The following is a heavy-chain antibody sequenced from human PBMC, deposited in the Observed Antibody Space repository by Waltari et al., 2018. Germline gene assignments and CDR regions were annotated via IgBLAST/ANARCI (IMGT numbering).Heavy chain of an antibody. D-gene: IGHD1-26*01. CDR1: VFTLSIYK. J-gene: IGHJ4*02. CDR3: ARAWDDFDY. Sequence: EIQLVESGGGLVKHGGSLWHSCAASVFTLSIYKMSWVRQAPGKGLEWVSSIGSGTSYIYYADSVKCRFTISRDNAKNSLYLQMNSLKVEDTAVYYCARAWDDFDYWGQGALVTVSS. CDR2: IGSGTSYI. V-gene: IGHV3-21*02.